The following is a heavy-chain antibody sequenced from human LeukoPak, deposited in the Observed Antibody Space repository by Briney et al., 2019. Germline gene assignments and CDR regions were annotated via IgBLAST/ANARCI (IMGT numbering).Heavy chain of an antibody. CDR3: ARGSPPRRNYDSRGYYSYYFDY. Sequence: ASVKVSCKASGYTFTSYGISWVRQAPGQGLEWMGWISAYNGNTHYAQKLQGRGTMTTDTPTRKVYMELRSLRSDDTAVYYCARGSPPRRNYDSRGYYSYYFDYWGQGTLVTVSS. D-gene: IGHD3-22*01. J-gene: IGHJ4*02. CDR2: ISAYNGNT. V-gene: IGHV1-18*01. CDR1: GYTFTSYG.